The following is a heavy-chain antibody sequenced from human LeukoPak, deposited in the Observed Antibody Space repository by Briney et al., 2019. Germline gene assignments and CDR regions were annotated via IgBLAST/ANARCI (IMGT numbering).Heavy chain of an antibody. CDR3: AGIVATSF. J-gene: IGHJ4*02. D-gene: IGHD5-12*01. V-gene: IGHV3-74*01. CDR2: INSGGSST. CDR1: GFTFSSYW. Sequence: AGSLRLSCAASGFTFSSYWMHWVRQAPGKGLEWVSRINSGGSSTYYADSVSGRFTISRDNAKNTLYLQMKSLRAEDTAVYYCAGIVATSFWGQGTLVTVSS.